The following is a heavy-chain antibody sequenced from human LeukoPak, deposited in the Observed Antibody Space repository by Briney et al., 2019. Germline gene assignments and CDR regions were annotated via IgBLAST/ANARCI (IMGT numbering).Heavy chain of an antibody. J-gene: IGHJ5*02. V-gene: IGHV1-69*05. D-gene: IGHD3-22*01. Sequence: ASVKVSCKASGGTFSSYAISWVRQAPGQGLEWMGGIIPIFGTANYAQKFQGRVTITTDESTSTAYMELSSLRSEDTAVYYCARSYYYDSSGYYDGLGFAWFAPWGQGTLVTVSS. CDR1: GGTFSSYA. CDR2: IIPIFGTA. CDR3: ARSYYYDSSGYYDGLGFAWFAP.